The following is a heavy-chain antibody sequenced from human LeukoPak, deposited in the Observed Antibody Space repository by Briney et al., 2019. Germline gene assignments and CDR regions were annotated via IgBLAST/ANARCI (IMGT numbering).Heavy chain of an antibody. CDR1: GGSISSYY. D-gene: IGHD3-22*01. CDR3: ARGSSGYDYYYYGMDV. J-gene: IGHJ6*02. CDR2: IYYSGST. Sequence: PSETLSLTCTVSGGSISSYYWSWIRQPPGKGLEWIGYIYYSGSTNYNPSLKSRVTISVDTSKNQFSLKLSSMTAADTAVYYCARGSSGYDYYYYGMDVWGQGTTVTVSS. V-gene: IGHV4-59*01.